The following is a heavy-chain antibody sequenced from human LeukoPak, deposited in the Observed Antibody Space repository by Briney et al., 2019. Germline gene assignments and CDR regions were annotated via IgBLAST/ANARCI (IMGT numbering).Heavy chain of an antibody. CDR3: ARGPSTSSRADY. J-gene: IGHJ4*02. Sequence: SETLSLTCSVSGGSISSHYWSWIRQPPGKGLEWIGYIYYTGSTNYNPSLKSRVSISIGTSRNQFSLRLSSVTAADTAVYYCARGPSTSSRADYWGQGTLVTVSS. CDR2: IYYTGST. CDR1: GGSISSHY. V-gene: IGHV4-59*11. D-gene: IGHD6-6*01.